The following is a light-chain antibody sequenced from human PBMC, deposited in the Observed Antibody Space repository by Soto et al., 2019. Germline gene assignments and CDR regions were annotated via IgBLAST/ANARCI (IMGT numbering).Light chain of an antibody. V-gene: IGKV3-15*01. CDR2: DAT. J-gene: IGKJ4*01. CDR3: QQYDNWPPKT. Sequence: EVVMTQSPATLSVSPGERATLSCKASQSVRNNLVWYLQKPGQAPRPIIYDATTRATGIPVRFSGSESGTEFTLTISSLQSEDVGAYYCQQYDNWPPKTFGGGTKVDIK. CDR1: QSVRNN.